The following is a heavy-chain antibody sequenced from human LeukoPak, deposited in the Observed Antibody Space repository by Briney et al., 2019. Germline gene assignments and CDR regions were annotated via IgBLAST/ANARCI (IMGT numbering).Heavy chain of an antibody. CDR1: GGSISSSSYY. J-gene: IGHJ5*02. Sequence: PSGTLSLTCTVSGGSISSSSYYWGWIRQPPGKGLEWIGSIYYSGSTYYNPSLKSRVTISVDTSKNQFSLKLSSVTAADTAVYYCARGGSGNNWFDPWGQGTLVTVSS. V-gene: IGHV4-39*01. CDR3: ARGGSGNNWFDP. CDR2: IYYSGST. D-gene: IGHD2-15*01.